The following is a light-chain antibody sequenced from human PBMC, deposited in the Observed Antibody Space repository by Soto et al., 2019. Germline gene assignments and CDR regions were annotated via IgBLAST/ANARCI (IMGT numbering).Light chain of an antibody. V-gene: IGKV1-9*01. J-gene: IGKJ4*01. CDR2: AAY. CDR3: QQLSSFPLT. CDR1: QGISSF. Sequence: DLELTQSPSFLSASVGDRVTITCRASQGISSFLAWYQQKPGQAPKLLIYAAYTLQSGVPSRFSGSGSGTEFTLTISSLQPEDFATYYCQQLSSFPLTFGGGTKVEI.